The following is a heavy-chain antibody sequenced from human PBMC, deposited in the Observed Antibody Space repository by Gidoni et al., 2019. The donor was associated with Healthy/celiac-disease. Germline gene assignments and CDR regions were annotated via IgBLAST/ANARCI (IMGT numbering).Heavy chain of an antibody. J-gene: IGHJ4*02. V-gene: IGHV3-23*01. CDR1: GFTFSSYA. D-gene: IGHD2-15*01. CDR2: ISGSCGRT. CDR3: AKEGSVGAAQRAFYY. Sequence: EVQLLESGGGLVQPGGSLRLSCAASGFTFSSYAMSWVRPAPGKGVGWVVAISGSCGRTYYADPVKGRFTISRDNSKNTLYLQMNSLRAGDTAVYYCAKEGSVGAAQRAFYYWGQGTLVTVSS.